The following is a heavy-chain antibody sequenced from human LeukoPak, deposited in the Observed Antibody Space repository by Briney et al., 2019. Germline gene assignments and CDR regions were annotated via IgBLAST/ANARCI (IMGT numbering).Heavy chain of an antibody. Sequence: SETLSLTCTVSGGSINNYYWSWIRQPAGKGLEWIGRIYTRGSTNYNPSLKSRVTMSVDTSKNQFSLKLSSVTAADTAVYYCARGRYCSTDICSGGDAFDIWGQGTMVSVSS. CDR1: GGSINNYY. CDR3: ARGRYCSTDICSGGDAFDI. V-gene: IGHV4-4*07. J-gene: IGHJ3*02. CDR2: IYTRGST. D-gene: IGHD2-2*01.